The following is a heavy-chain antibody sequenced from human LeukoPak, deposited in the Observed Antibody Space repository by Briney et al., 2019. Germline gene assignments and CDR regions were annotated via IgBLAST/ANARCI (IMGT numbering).Heavy chain of an antibody. D-gene: IGHD3-22*01. CDR2: FSAYNGNT. J-gene: IGHJ4*02. CDR3: AREIRKTSDYYDSSGYEE. Sequence: GASVKVSCKASGYTFTSYGISWVRQAPGQGREWMGWFSAYNGNTNYAQKLQGRVTMTTDTSTSTAYMELRSLRSDDTAVYYCAREIRKTSDYYDSSGYEEWGQGTLVTVSS. V-gene: IGHV1-18*01. CDR1: GYTFTSYG.